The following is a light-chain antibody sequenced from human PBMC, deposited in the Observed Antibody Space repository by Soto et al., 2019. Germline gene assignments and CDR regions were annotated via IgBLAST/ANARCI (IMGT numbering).Light chain of an antibody. J-gene: IGLJ3*02. Sequence: QSALTQPPSASGSPGQSVTISCTGTSSDVGGYNYVSWYQQHPGKAPKLMIYEVTKRPSGVPDRFSGSKSGNTASLTVSGLQAEDEADYYCSSNVGGNNRVFGGGTKLTVL. V-gene: IGLV2-8*01. CDR3: SSNVGGNNRV. CDR2: EVT. CDR1: SSDVGGYNY.